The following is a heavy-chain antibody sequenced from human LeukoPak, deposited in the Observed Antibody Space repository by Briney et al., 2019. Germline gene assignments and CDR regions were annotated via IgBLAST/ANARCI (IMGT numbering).Heavy chain of an antibody. V-gene: IGHV3-21*01. CDR1: GFTFSSYS. Sequence: GGSLRLSCAASGFTFSSYSMNWVRQAPGKGLEWVSSISSSSSYIYYADSVKGRFTISRDNAKNSLYLQMNSLRAEDTAVYYCAREPTYYYDSSGYYSAFDIWGQGTMVTVSS. D-gene: IGHD3-22*01. CDR2: ISSSSSYI. CDR3: AREPTYYYDSSGYYSAFDI. J-gene: IGHJ3*02.